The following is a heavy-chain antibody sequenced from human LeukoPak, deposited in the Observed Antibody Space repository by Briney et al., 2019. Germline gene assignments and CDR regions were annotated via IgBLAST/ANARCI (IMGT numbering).Heavy chain of an antibody. J-gene: IGHJ5*02. V-gene: IGHV4-4*07. CDR2: IYTSGNT. D-gene: IGHD5-18*01. CDR3: ARAGDSYGSVRFDP. Sequence: PLETLSLTCTISGGSISSYYWSWIRQPAGKGLEWIGRIYTSGNTNYNPSLKTRVTMSLDTSKNQFSLRLSSVTAADTAVYYCARAGDSYGSVRFDPWGQGTLVTVSS. CDR1: GGSISSYY.